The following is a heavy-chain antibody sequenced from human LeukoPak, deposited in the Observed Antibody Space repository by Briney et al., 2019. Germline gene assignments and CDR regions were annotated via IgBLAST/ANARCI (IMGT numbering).Heavy chain of an antibody. J-gene: IGHJ6*02. V-gene: IGHV3-23*01. D-gene: IGHD2-15*01. CDR1: GFTFSNYG. Sequence: PGGSLRLSCAASGFTFSNYGMSWVRQAPGKGLEWVSVISGSGANTYYADSVKGRFTIPRDNSKNTLYLQMNSLRAEDTAVYYCAREWWGVTGYYYGMDVWGQGTTVTVSS. CDR3: AREWWGVTGYYYGMDV. CDR2: ISGSGANT.